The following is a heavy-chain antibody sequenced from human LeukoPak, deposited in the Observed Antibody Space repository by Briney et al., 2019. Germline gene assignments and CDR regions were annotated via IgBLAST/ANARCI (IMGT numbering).Heavy chain of an antibody. Sequence: PGRSLRLSCAASGFTFDDYAMHWVRQAPGKGLECVARISWSSVRVDYADSVKGRFTIARDNAKNSLYLQMNSLRAEDMALYYCVKDMSGSNDAFDIWGQGTMVTVSS. D-gene: IGHD1-26*01. CDR2: ISWSSVRV. J-gene: IGHJ3*02. V-gene: IGHV3-9*03. CDR1: GFTFDDYA. CDR3: VKDMSGSNDAFDI.